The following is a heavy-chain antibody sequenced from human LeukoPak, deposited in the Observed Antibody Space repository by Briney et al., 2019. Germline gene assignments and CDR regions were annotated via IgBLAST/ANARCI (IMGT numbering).Heavy chain of an antibody. J-gene: IGHJ6*03. CDR2: IYHSGST. CDR1: GYSISSGYY. CDR3: ARDYGSWLPSYYYYYYMDV. D-gene: IGHD6-13*01. V-gene: IGHV4-38-2*02. Sequence: SETLSLTCTVSGYSISSGYYWGWIRQPPGKGLEWIGSIYHSGSTYYNPSLKSRVTISVDTSKNQFSLQLNSVTPEDTAVYYCARDYGSWLPSYYYYYYMDVWGKGTTVTISS.